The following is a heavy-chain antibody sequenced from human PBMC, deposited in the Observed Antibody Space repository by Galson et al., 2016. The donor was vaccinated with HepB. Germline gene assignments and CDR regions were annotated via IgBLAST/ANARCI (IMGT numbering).Heavy chain of an antibody. V-gene: IGHV4-59*01. Sequence: SETLSLTCSVSGGSTYTSYWSWVRQPPGKGLEWVGYSYNSGNTVYNPSLDSRVTVSVDTSKNQFSLRLTSVTAADTAVYYCAKDGRYSFDVWGPGTMVTVSS. CDR1: GGSTYTSY. J-gene: IGHJ3*01. CDR2: SYNSGNT. CDR3: AKDGRYSFDV. D-gene: IGHD5-12*01.